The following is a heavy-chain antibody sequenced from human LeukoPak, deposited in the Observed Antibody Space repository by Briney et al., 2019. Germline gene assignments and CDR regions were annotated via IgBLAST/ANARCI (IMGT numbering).Heavy chain of an antibody. V-gene: IGHV3-7*01. J-gene: IGHJ4*02. CDR2: IKQDGSEK. Sequence: PGRSLRLSCVVSGFTFDDYPMHWVRQAPGKGLEWVANIKQDGSEKYYVDSVKGRFTISRDNAKNSLYLQMNSLRIEDTAVYYCALRGCSSSWTALDYWGQGTLVTVSS. CDR1: GFTFDDYP. CDR3: ALRGCSSSWTALDY. D-gene: IGHD2-2*01.